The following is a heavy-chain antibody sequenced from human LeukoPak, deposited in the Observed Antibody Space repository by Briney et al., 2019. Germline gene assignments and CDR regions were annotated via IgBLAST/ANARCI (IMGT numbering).Heavy chain of an antibody. CDR1: GFTFSSYW. CDR3: ARDRWDYYGSGSYYGYYFDY. D-gene: IGHD3-10*01. Sequence: GGSLRLSCAASGFTFSSYWMSWVRQAPGKGLEWVANIKQDGSEKYYVDSVKGRFTISRDNAKNSLYLQMNSLRAEDTAVNYCARDRWDYYGSGSYYGYYFDYWGQGTLVTVSS. J-gene: IGHJ4*02. CDR2: IKQDGSEK. V-gene: IGHV3-7*01.